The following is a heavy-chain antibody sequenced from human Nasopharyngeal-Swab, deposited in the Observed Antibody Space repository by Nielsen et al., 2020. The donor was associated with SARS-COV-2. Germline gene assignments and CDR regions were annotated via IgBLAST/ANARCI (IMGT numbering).Heavy chain of an antibody. D-gene: IGHD5-24*01. J-gene: IGHJ3*02. Sequence: GGSLRLSCAASGFTFSSYSMNWVRQAPGKGLEWVSSISSSSSYIYYGDSVKGRFTISRDNAKNSLYLQMNSLRAEDTAVCYCARTDGYTLNNAFDIWGQGTMVTVSS. V-gene: IGHV3-21*01. CDR2: ISSSSSYI. CDR3: ARTDGYTLNNAFDI. CDR1: GFTFSSYS.